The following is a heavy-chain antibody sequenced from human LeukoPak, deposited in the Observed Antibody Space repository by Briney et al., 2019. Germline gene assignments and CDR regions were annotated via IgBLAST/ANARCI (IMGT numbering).Heavy chain of an antibody. CDR3: ARDPWHGDYVASGYYGMDV. CDR1: GFTFSSYG. J-gene: IGHJ6*04. Sequence: PGGSLRLSCAASGFTFSSYGMHWVRQAPGKGLEWVAVIWYDGSNKYYADSVKGRFTISRDNSKNTLYLQMNSLRAEDTAVYYCARDPWHGDYVASGYYGMDVWGKGTTVTVSS. CDR2: IWYDGSNK. V-gene: IGHV3-33*01. D-gene: IGHD4-17*01.